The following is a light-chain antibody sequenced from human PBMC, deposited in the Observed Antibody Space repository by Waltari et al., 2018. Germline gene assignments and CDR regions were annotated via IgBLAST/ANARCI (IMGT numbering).Light chain of an antibody. V-gene: IGLV2-8*01. J-gene: IGLJ1*01. Sequence: QSALTQPPSASGSPGQSVTISCTGASSDVGGYKFVSWYQQQPGRAPKLMIYEVNQRPSGVPDRFSGSKSGNTASLTVSGLQAEDEADYYCSSYAGSNNLVFGTGTKVTVL. CDR2: EVN. CDR3: SSYAGSNNLV. CDR1: SSDVGGYKF.